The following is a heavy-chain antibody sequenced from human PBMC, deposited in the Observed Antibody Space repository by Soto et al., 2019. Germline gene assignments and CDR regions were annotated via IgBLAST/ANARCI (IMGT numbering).Heavy chain of an antibody. D-gene: IGHD2-15*01. V-gene: IGHV4-31*03. Sequence: QVQLQESGPGLVKPSQTLSLTCTVSGGSISSGGYYWSWIRQHPGKGLEWIWYIYYSGSTYYNPSLKSRVTISVDTSKNQFSLKLSSVTAADTAVYYCARVAERGHCSGGSCYLHRGGLTFDYWGQGTLVTVSS. CDR1: GGSISSGGYY. J-gene: IGHJ4*02. CDR2: IYYSGST. CDR3: ARVAERGHCSGGSCYLHRGGLTFDY.